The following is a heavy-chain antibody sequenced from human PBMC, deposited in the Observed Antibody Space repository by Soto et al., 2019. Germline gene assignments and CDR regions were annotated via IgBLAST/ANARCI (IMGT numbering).Heavy chain of an antibody. CDR3: ARDHYVYDILTGYGYYYGMDV. D-gene: IGHD3-9*01. J-gene: IGHJ6*02. CDR2: IYYSGST. Sequence: QVQLQESGPGLVKPSQTLSLTCTVSGGSISSGDYYWSWIRQPPGKGLEWIGYIYYSGSTYYNPSLMSRVTISVDTSKHQSSLKLSSVTAADTAVYYCARDHYVYDILTGYGYYYGMDVWGQGTTVTVSS. CDR1: GGSISSGDYY. V-gene: IGHV4-30-4*01.